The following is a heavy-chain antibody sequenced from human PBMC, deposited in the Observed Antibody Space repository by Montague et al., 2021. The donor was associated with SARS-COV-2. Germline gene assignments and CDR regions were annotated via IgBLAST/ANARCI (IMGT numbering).Heavy chain of an antibody. J-gene: IGHJ4*02. CDR2: ISDSGGST. D-gene: IGHD3-22*01. CDR3: AKGGERITMIVVVITLADFDY. Sequence: SKRISFFASGFTFSSYAMSWVRQAPGKGLEWVSGISDSGGSTYYADSVKGRFTISRDNSKNTLYLQMNSLRAEDTAVYYCAKGGERITMIVVVITLADFDYWGQGTLVTVSS. V-gene: IGHV3-23*01. CDR1: GFTFSSYA.